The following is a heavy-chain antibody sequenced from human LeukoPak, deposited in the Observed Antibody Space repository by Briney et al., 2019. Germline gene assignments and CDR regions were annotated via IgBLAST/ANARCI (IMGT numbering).Heavy chain of an antibody. V-gene: IGHV1-2*02. CDR1: GYTFTGYY. CDR2: INPNSGGT. Sequence: ASVKVSCKASGYTFTGYYMHWVRQAPGQGLEWMGWINPNSGGTNYAQKFQGRVTMTRDTSISTAYMELSRLRSDDTAVYYCASGKTYYYDSSGYPAPNDAFDIWGQGTMVTVSS. CDR3: ASGKTYYYDSSGYPAPNDAFDI. D-gene: IGHD3-22*01. J-gene: IGHJ3*02.